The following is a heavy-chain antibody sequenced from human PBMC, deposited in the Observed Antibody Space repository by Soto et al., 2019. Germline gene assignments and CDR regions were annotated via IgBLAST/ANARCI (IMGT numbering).Heavy chain of an antibody. D-gene: IGHD2-2*01. CDR1: GYTFTSYG. Sequence: ASVKVSCKASGYTFTSYGISWVRQAPGQGLEWMGWISAYNGNTNYAQKLQGRVTMTTDTSTSTASMELRSLRSDDTAVYYCARAYCSSTSCVGDWFDPWGQGTLVTVSS. CDR3: ARAYCSSTSCVGDWFDP. V-gene: IGHV1-18*01. J-gene: IGHJ5*02. CDR2: ISAYNGNT.